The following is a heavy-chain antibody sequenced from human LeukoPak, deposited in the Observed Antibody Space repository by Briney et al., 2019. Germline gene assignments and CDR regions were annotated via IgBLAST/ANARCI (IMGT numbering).Heavy chain of an antibody. CDR3: ARLIRSDYDY. CDR1: GGSFSGYY. CDR2: IVQSGNT. J-gene: IGHJ4*02. V-gene: IGHV4-34*12. Sequence: SETLSLTCAVYGGSFSGYYWSWIRQPPGKGLEWIGEIVQSGNTKYNPSLKSRVNLSVDTSKNQISLNLTSVTAADTAVYYCARLIRSDYDYWGQGTLVTVSS. D-gene: IGHD3-16*01.